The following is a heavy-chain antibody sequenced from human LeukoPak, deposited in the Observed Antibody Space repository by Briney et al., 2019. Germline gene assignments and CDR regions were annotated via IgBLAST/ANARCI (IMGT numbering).Heavy chain of an antibody. CDR1: GGSISSYY. V-gene: IGHV4-59*01. CDR3: ARVITNYYYYMDV. D-gene: IGHD3-3*01. Sequence: SETLSLTCTVSGGSISSYYWSWIRQPPGKGLEWIGCIYYSGSTNYNPSLKSRVTISVDTSKNQFSLKLSSVTAADTAVYYCARVITNYYYYMDVWGKGTTVTVSS. J-gene: IGHJ6*03. CDR2: IYYSGST.